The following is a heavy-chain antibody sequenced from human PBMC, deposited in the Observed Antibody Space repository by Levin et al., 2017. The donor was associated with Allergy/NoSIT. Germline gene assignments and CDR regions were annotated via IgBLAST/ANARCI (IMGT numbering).Heavy chain of an antibody. CDR2: ISPSGGEI. CDR1: GFTLDNYA. V-gene: IGHV3-23*01. Sequence: GESLKISCAASGFTLDNYAMNWVRQAPGKGLEWASTISPSGGEIHYADSVKGRFTISRDNSKNTLSLQMNSLRAEDTAVYYCARRMGGWGAFEIWGQGTLVTVSS. D-gene: IGHD1-26*01. CDR3: ARRMGGWGAFEI. J-gene: IGHJ3*02.